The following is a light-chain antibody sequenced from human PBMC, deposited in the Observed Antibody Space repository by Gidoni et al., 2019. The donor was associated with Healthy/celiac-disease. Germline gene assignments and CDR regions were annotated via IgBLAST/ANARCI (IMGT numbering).Light chain of an antibody. CDR2: EVS. J-gene: IGLJ3*02. CDR3: SSYTSSSSWV. Sequence: QSALTQPASVSGSPGQSIHISCTGTSRDVGGYNYVSWYQQHPGKAPKLMIYEVSNRPSGVSNRFSGSKSGNTASLTISGLQAEDEADYYCSSYTSSSSWVFGGGTKLTVL. CDR1: SRDVGGYNY. V-gene: IGLV2-14*01.